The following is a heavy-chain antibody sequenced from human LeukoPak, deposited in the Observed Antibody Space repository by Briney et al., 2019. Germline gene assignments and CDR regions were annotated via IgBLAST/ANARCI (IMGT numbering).Heavy chain of an antibody. CDR3: ASDSPYYGMDV. CDR1: GFSFSTYW. V-gene: IGHV3-74*01. Sequence: GGSLRLSCAASGFSFSTYWMHWVRQAPGKGLVWVSRISSDGSATIYVDSVRGRFTISRDNAKNTLYLQMSGLRVEDTAVYHCASDSPYYGMDVWGQGTTVTVSS. J-gene: IGHJ6*02. CDR2: ISSDGSAT.